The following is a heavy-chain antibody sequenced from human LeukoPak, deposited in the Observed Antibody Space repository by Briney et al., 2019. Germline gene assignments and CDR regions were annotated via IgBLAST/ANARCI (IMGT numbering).Heavy chain of an antibody. CDR1: GYTFTSYY. Sequence: ASVKVSCKASGYTFTSYYMHWVRQAPGQGLEWMGWINPNSGGTNYAQKFQGWVTMTRDTSISTAYMELSRLRSDDTAVYYCAKDQLALGRRFDYWGQGTLVTVSS. J-gene: IGHJ4*02. CDR2: INPNSGGT. D-gene: IGHD6-13*01. V-gene: IGHV1-2*04. CDR3: AKDQLALGRRFDY.